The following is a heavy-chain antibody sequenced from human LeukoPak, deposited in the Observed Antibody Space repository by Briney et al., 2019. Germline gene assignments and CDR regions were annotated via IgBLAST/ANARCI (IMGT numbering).Heavy chain of an antibody. CDR3: ARDFGYCSSTSCYFPFNWFDP. Sequence: GGSLRLSCAASGFNFSTYWMTWVRQVPGKGLEWVANIKEDGSEIYYVDAVKGRFTISRDNAKNSLFLQMNSLRAEDTAVYYCARDFGYCSSTSCYFPFNWFDPWGQGTLVTVSS. V-gene: IGHV3-7*01. CDR1: GFNFSTYW. D-gene: IGHD2-2*03. J-gene: IGHJ5*02. CDR2: IKEDGSEI.